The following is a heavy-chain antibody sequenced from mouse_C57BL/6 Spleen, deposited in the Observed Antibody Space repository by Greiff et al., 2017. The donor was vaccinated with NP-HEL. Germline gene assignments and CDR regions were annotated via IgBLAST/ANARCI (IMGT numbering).Heavy chain of an antibody. CDR3: ARHGQLVPYYFDY. Sequence: EVKLVESGGDLVKPGGSLKLSCAASGFTFSSYGMSWVRQTPDKRLEWVATISSGGSYTYYPDSVKGRFTISRDNAKNTLYLQMSSLKSEDTAMYYCARHGQLVPYYFDYWGQGTTLTVSS. V-gene: IGHV5-6*01. J-gene: IGHJ2*01. CDR2: ISSGGSYT. D-gene: IGHD4-1*02. CDR1: GFTFSSYG.